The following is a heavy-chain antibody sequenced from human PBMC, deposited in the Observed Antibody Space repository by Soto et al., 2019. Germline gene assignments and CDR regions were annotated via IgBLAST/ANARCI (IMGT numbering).Heavy chain of an antibody. Sequence: SVKVSCKASGGTFSSYAISWVRQAPGQGLEWMGGIIPIFGTANYAQKFQGRVTITADESTSTAYMELSSLRSEDTAVYYCARVRAIAVAASYYYYGMDVWGQGTTVTVSS. CDR3: ARVRAIAVAASYYYYGMDV. D-gene: IGHD6-19*01. J-gene: IGHJ6*02. CDR2: IIPIFGTA. CDR1: GGTFSSYA. V-gene: IGHV1-69*13.